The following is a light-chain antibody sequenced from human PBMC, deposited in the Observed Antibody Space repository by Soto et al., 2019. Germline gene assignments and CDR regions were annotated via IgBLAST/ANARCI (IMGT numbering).Light chain of an antibody. CDR3: QQYGNSPT. J-gene: IGKJ1*01. Sequence: EILFTQSPGTLSLSPGERATLSCRASQSVSNNYLAWYQQKPGKAPRLLIYGASNRATGIPDRFSGSGSGTDFTLTIRRLEPEDFAVYYCQQYGNSPTFGQGTKVDIK. V-gene: IGKV3-20*01. CDR1: QSVSNNY. CDR2: GAS.